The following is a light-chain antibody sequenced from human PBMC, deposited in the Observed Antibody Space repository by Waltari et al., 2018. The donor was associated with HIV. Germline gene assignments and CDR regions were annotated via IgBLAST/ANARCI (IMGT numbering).Light chain of an antibody. CDR1: QSVRSY. V-gene: IGKV3-11*01. CDR3: QQRSTWPRT. CDR2: DVS. J-gene: IGKJ3*01. Sequence: EIVLTQSPVNLSLSPGERAPLSCRASQSVRSYLAWYQQKPGQAPRLLIYDVSNRATGIPARFRGSGSGTDFTLTISSLEPEDFAVYYCQQRSTWPRTFGPGTKVDIK.